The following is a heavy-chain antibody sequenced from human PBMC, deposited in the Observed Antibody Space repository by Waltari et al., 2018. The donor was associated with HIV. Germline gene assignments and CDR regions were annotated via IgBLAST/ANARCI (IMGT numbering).Heavy chain of an antibody. D-gene: IGHD3-22*01. CDR2: IHSDYST. CDR3: ARVESSLSLGYYYDY. Sequence: EIQLVETGGTLIQPGGSLRLSCAASGFTVSSTYMSWVRQAPGKGREWVSIIHSDYSTYYADSVKGRFTISKDNSKNTLYLQVSSLRAEDTAVYYCARVESSLSLGYYYDYWGQGTLVTVSS. CDR1: GFTVSSTY. V-gene: IGHV3-53*02. J-gene: IGHJ4*02.